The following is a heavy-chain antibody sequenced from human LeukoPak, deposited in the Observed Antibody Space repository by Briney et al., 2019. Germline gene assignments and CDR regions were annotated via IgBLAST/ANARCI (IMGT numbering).Heavy chain of an antibody. CDR1: GFSFSSYA. Sequence: PGGSLRLSCAISGFSFSSYAMGWVRQAPGKGLEWVSSISGSGGSTYYADSVHGRFTISRDNSKNTLYLQMNSLRAEDTAVYYCAKATYSSSWNLYFDYWGQGTLVTVSS. V-gene: IGHV3-23*01. CDR2: ISGSGGST. CDR3: AKATYSSSWNLYFDY. J-gene: IGHJ4*02. D-gene: IGHD6-13*01.